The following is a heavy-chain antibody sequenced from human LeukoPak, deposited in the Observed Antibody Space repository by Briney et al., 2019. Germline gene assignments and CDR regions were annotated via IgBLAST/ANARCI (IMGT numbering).Heavy chain of an antibody. V-gene: IGHV1-46*03. J-gene: IGHJ3*02. CDR1: GYTFTNYY. Sequence: ASVKVSRKASGYTFTNYYMHWVRQAPGQGLEWMGIINPSGGSTSYAQKFQGRVTMTRDTSTTTVYMELSSLRSEDTAVYSCARDRTGYYYDSSGYYFDAFDIWGQGTMVTVSS. D-gene: IGHD3-22*01. CDR2: INPSGGST. CDR3: ARDRTGYYYDSSGYYFDAFDI.